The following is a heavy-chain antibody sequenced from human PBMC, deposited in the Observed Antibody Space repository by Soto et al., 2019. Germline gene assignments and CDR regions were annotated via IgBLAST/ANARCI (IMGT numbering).Heavy chain of an antibody. Sequence: QVQLQESGPGLVKPSETLSLTCTVSGGSVSSGSYYWSWIRQPPGKGLEWIGYISYSGSTNYNPSLKSRVTISVDTSKNPFSLKLSSVTAADTAVYYCAREPTTVTNYYYYALDVWGQGTTVTVSS. V-gene: IGHV4-61*01. CDR2: ISYSGST. D-gene: IGHD4-17*01. J-gene: IGHJ6*02. CDR1: GGSVSSGSYY. CDR3: AREPTTVTNYYYYALDV.